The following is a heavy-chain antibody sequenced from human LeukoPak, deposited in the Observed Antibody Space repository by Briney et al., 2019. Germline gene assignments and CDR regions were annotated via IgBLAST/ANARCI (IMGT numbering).Heavy chain of an antibody. CDR3: AEGYSYGRYYFDY. J-gene: IGHJ4*02. V-gene: IGHV1-69*05. D-gene: IGHD5-18*01. Sequence: ASVKVSCKASGGTFSSYAISWVRQAPGQGLEWMGGTIPIFGTANYAQKFQGRVTITTDESTSTAYMELSSLRSEDTAVYYCAEGYSYGRYYFDYWGQGTLVTVSS. CDR2: TIPIFGTA. CDR1: GGTFSSYA.